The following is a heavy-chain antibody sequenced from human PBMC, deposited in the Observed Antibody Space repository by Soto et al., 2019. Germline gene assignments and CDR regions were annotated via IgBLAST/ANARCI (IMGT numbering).Heavy chain of an antibody. Sequence: TLEESGPTLVKPTQTLTLTCTFSGFSLTSTGVGVGWIRQPPGKALEWLALISWNDDKCYSQSLKRRLTITKDTYKNQVVLTKTNMDPVDTGTYFCAHRGTYSFVYERYHYGLDVWGQGTTVTVSS. D-gene: IGHD5-18*01. V-gene: IGHV2-5*01. CDR1: GFSLTSTGVG. CDR2: ISWNDDK. CDR3: AHRGTYSFVYERYHYGLDV. J-gene: IGHJ6*02.